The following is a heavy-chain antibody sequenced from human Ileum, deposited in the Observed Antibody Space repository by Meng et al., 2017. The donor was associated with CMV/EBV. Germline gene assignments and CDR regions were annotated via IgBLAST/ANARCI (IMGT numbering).Heavy chain of an antibody. J-gene: IGHJ6*02. D-gene: IGHD4-17*01. Sequence: GGSLRLSCAASGFTFNAYALHWVRQAPGKGLEWVAVISYDGTHKYHADSVKGRFTISRDNSKNTLYLQMNSLRPEDTGVFYCARADSGDYLPFYYYGMDVWGQGTMVTVSS. CDR1: GFTFNAYA. CDR3: ARADSGDYLPFYYYGMDV. V-gene: IGHV3-30-3*01. CDR2: ISYDGTHK.